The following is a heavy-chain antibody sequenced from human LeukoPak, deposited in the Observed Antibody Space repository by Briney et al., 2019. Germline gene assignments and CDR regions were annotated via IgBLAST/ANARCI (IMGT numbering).Heavy chain of an antibody. CDR2: IYYGGST. Sequence: NTSETLSLTCTVSGGSISSYYWSWIRQPPGKGLEWIGYIYYGGSTNYNPSLKSRVTISVDTSKNQFSLKLSSVTAADTAVYYCARALDLYSSSSWFDPWGQGTLVTVSS. CDR1: GGSISSYY. D-gene: IGHD6-6*01. CDR3: ARALDLYSSSSWFDP. V-gene: IGHV4-59*01. J-gene: IGHJ5*02.